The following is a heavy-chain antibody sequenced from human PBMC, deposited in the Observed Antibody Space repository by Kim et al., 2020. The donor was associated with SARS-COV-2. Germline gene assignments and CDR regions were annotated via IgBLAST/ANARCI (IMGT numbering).Heavy chain of an antibody. CDR3: ARDPLLWFGELPNWDFDY. V-gene: IGHV3-11*06. Sequence: GRFTISRDNAKNSLYLQMNSLRAEDTAVYYCARDPLLWFGELPNWDFDYWGQGTLVTVSS. J-gene: IGHJ4*02. D-gene: IGHD3-10*01.